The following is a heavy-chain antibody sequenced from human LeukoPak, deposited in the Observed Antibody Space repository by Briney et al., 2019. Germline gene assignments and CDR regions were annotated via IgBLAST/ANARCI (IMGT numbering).Heavy chain of an antibody. D-gene: IGHD6-13*01. V-gene: IGHV3-53*01. CDR3: AGRHSYSGSWSAFDI. CDR2: IYTGDST. J-gene: IGHJ3*02. Sequence: GGSLRLSCAASGHTVYNNYMTWVRQAPGKGLDCVSVIYTGDSTYYADSVKGRFTISRDNSKNTLYLQMNSPMAEDTAVEYCAGRHSYSGSWSAFDIWGQGTMVTVSS. CDR1: GHTVYNNY.